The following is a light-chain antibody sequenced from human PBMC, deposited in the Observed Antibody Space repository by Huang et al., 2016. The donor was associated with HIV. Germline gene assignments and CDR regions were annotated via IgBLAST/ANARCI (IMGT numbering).Light chain of an antibody. CDR2: WAS. CDR3: QHYYNPPYT. V-gene: IGKV4-1*01. J-gene: IGKJ2*01. Sequence: DIVMTQSPDSLAVSLGERATINCKSSQSVLYSSNNKNYLAWYPQKPGQPPKLLIFWASTRESGVPDRFSGSGSGTDFTLTISSLQAEDVAVYYCQHYYNPPYTFGQGTKLEIK. CDR1: QSVLYSSNNKNY.